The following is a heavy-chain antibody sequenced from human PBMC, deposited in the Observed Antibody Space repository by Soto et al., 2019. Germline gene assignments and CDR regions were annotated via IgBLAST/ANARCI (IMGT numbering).Heavy chain of an antibody. J-gene: IGHJ4*02. CDR2: IYHSGST. Sequence: QLQLQESGSGLVKPSQTLSLTCAVSGGSISSGGYSWSWIRQPPGKGLEWIGYIYHSGSTYYNPSLKSRVTISEDGSKTLSPLKLGSVTAADTAVYYWAGGGGGAGFPFDYWGQGTLVTVSS. V-gene: IGHV4-30-2*01. CDR3: AGGGGGAGFPFDY. D-gene: IGHD3-10*01. CDR1: GGSISSGGYS.